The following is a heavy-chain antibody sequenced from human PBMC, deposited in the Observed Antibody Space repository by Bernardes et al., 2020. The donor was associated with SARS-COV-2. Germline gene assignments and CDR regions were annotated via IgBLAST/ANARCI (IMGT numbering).Heavy chain of an antibody. V-gene: IGHV3-74*01. Sequence: GGSLRLSCAASGFTFSNYWMHWVRQAPGKGLEWVSRVHTDGTTTSYADAVKGRFTISRDNAKNTLFLQMNSLRVEDTAVYFCARGGVGASGTGLKYGLDVCGQGTTVTVSS. CDR2: VHTDGTTT. CDR1: GFTFSNYW. CDR3: ARGGVGASGTGLKYGLDV. J-gene: IGHJ6*02. D-gene: IGHD6-13*01.